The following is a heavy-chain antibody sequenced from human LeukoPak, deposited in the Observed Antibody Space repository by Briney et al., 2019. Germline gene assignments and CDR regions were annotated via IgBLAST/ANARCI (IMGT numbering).Heavy chain of an antibody. D-gene: IGHD4-17*01. CDR3: ARTAMGDYGRFPNDY. CDR2: ISAGGGST. CDR1: GFTFTSYA. J-gene: IGHJ4*02. Sequence: GGSLRLSCAASGFTFTSYAMTWVRQAPRKGLEWGSAISAGGGSTYYADSVKGRFTIARDNSKNTLSLQMDSLRAEDTAVYYCARTAMGDYGRFPNDYWGQGTLVTVSS. V-gene: IGHV3-23*01.